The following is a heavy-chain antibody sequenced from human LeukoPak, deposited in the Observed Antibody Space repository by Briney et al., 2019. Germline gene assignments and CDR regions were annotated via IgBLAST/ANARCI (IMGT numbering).Heavy chain of an antibody. V-gene: IGHV3-30*03. Sequence: GRSLRLSCAASGFTFSSYGVHWVRQAPGKGLEWVAIISYDGGNKYYADSVKGRFTISRDNSKNTLYLQMDSLRVEDTAVYYCARAEGYGYYFEYCGQGTLVSVSS. CDR2: ISYDGGNK. J-gene: IGHJ4*02. CDR1: GFTFSSYG. CDR3: ARAEGYGYYFEY. D-gene: IGHD5-18*01.